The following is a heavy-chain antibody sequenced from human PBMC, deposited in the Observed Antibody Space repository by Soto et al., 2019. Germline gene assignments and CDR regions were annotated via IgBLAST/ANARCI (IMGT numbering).Heavy chain of an antibody. CDR3: ARGQKSITIFGVVIITWFDP. J-gene: IGHJ5*02. V-gene: IGHV4-4*02. Sequence: SETLSLTCAVSGGSISSSNWWSWVRQPPGKGLEWIGEIYHSGSTNYNPSLKSRITISVDKSKNQFSLRLSSVTAADTAVYYCARGQKSITIFGVVIITWFDPWGQGTLVTVSS. D-gene: IGHD3-3*01. CDR2: IYHSGST. CDR1: GGSISSSNW.